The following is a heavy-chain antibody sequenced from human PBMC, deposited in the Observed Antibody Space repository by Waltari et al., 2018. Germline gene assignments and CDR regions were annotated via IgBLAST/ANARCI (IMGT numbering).Heavy chain of an antibody. CDR1: GSTLTELS. Sequence: QVQLVQSGAEVKKPGASVKVSCKVSGSTLTELSIHWVRQAPGKGLEWMGGFDPEDGETIYAQKFQGRVTMIEDTSTDTAYMELSSLRSEDTAVYYCATARSDFYRWFDPWGQGTLVTVSS. CDR3: ATARSDFYRWFDP. D-gene: IGHD3-3*01. J-gene: IGHJ5*02. V-gene: IGHV1-24*01. CDR2: FDPEDGET.